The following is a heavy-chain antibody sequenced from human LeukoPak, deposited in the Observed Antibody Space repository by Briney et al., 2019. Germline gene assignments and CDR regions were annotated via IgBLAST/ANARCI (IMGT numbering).Heavy chain of an antibody. CDR3: ARGIAAAGTFYYYYGMDV. V-gene: IGHV4-4*02. J-gene: IGHJ6*02. D-gene: IGHD6-13*01. CDR1: GGSISSSNW. Sequence: PSGTLSLTCAVSGGSISSSNWWSWVRQPPGKGLEWIGEIYHGGSTNYNPSLKSRVTISVDKSKNQFSLKLSSVTAADTAVYYCARGIAAAGTFYYYYGMDVWGQGTTVTVSS. CDR2: IYHGGST.